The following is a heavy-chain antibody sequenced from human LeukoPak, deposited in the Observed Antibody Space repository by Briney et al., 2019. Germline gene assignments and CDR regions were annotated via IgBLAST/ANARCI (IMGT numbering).Heavy chain of an antibody. V-gene: IGHV4-59*11. J-gene: IGHJ4*02. Sequence: SETLSLTCTVSGGSISSHYWSWIRQPPGKGLEWIGYIYYSGSTNCNPSLKSRVTISVDTSKNQFSLKLSSVTAADTAVYYCARAYGTMVRGVIIPFDYWGQGTLVTVSS. CDR2: IYYSGST. CDR1: GGSISSHY. D-gene: IGHD3-10*01. CDR3: ARAYGTMVRGVIIPFDY.